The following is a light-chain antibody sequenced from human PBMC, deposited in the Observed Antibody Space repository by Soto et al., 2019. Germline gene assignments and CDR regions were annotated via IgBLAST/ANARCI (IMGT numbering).Light chain of an antibody. CDR3: QQYNNWPPWT. V-gene: IGKV3-15*01. J-gene: IGKJ1*01. Sequence: EIVMTQSPATLSVSPGERAPLSCRASQSVSSNLAWYQQKPGQAPRLLIYGASTRATGIPARFGGSGSGTEFTLTISSLQSEDFAVYYCQQYNNWPPWTFGQGTRWIS. CDR1: QSVSSN. CDR2: GAS.